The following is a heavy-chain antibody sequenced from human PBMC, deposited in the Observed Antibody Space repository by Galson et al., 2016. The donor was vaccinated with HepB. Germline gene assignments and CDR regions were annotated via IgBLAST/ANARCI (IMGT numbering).Heavy chain of an antibody. CDR3: ARAVAMTTRNEHDYGDFYLDS. Sequence: PALVKPTQTLTLTCTFSGFSLTTSGMCVSWIRQAPGKALEWLAVVDWDDDKYYSTSLKTRLTISKDTSKNQVVLTMANMDPVYTATYFCARAVAMTTRNEHDYGDFYLDSWGQGTLVTVSS. V-gene: IGHV2-70*01. CDR2: VDWDDDK. CDR1: GFSLTTSGMC. D-gene: IGHD4-17*01. J-gene: IGHJ4*02.